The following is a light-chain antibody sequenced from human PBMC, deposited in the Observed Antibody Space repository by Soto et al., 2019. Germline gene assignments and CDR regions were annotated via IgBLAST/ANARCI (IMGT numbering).Light chain of an antibody. CDR3: KRYGRSWWT. Sequence: EIVLTQSPGTLSLSPGEGATLSCRASQSVSTNFFAWYQQKPGQAPRLLIYGASTRATGIPDRFSGSGSGKDFTLTISRLEPEDFAVYYCKRYGRSWWTFGQGTKV. CDR1: QSVSTNF. CDR2: GAS. V-gene: IGKV3-20*01. J-gene: IGKJ1*01.